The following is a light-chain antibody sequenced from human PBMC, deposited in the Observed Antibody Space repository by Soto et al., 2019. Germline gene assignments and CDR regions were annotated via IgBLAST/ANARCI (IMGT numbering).Light chain of an antibody. V-gene: IGLV2-8*01. J-gene: IGLJ1*01. CDR2: EGN. Sequence: QSALTQPPSASGAPGQSVAISCTGTSSDVGGYNYVSWYQLHPGKAPKLMIYEGNMRPSGVPDRFSGYKSGNTASLTVSGLRAEDEADYYCCSYAGSNNYVFGTGTKVTVL. CDR3: CSYAGSNNYV. CDR1: SSDVGGYNY.